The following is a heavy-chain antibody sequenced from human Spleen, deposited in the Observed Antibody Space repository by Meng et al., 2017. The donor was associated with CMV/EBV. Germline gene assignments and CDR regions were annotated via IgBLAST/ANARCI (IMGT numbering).Heavy chain of an antibody. CDR3: ARDPAAAGIL. Sequence: GESLKISCKASGYTFTSYYMHWVRQAPGQGLEWMGIINPSGGSTSYAQKFQGRVTMTRDTSTSTVYMELSSLRSEDTAVYYCARDPAAAGILWGQGTLVTVSS. D-gene: IGHD6-13*01. CDR2: INPSGGST. V-gene: IGHV1-46*01. CDR1: GYTFTSYY. J-gene: IGHJ4*02.